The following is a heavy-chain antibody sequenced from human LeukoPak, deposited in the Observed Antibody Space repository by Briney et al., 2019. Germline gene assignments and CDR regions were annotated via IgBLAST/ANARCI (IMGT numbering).Heavy chain of an antibody. V-gene: IGHV4-39*07. CDR2: IYYSGST. J-gene: IGHJ5*02. D-gene: IGHD6-19*01. CDR3: ARADSGWYQLTNWFDP. Sequence: SETLSLTCTVSGGSISSSSYYWGWLRQPPGKGLEWLGSIYYSGSTYYNPSLKSRVTISVDTSKNQFSLKLSSVTAADTAVYYCARADSGWYQLTNWFDPWGQGTLVTVSS. CDR1: GGSISSSSYY.